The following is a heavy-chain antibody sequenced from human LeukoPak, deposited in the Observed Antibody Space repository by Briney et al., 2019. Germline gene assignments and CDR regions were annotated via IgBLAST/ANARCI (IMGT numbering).Heavy chain of an antibody. Sequence: GGSLRLSCAASGFTFSDYYMGWIRQAPGKGLEWVSYISSSGSTIYYADSVKGRFTISRDNAKNSLYLQMNSLRAEDTAVYYCASGSWVYGAQADYWGQGTLVTVSS. CDR2: ISSSGSTI. D-gene: IGHD4-17*01. CDR3: ASGSWVYGAQADY. J-gene: IGHJ4*02. CDR1: GFTFSDYY. V-gene: IGHV3-11*01.